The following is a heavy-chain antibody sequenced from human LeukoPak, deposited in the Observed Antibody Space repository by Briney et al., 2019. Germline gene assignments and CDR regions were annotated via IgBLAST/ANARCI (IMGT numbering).Heavy chain of an antibody. D-gene: IGHD3-3*01. CDR2: IYSGGST. J-gene: IGHJ4*02. V-gene: IGHV3-53*01. CDR3: AKDWQNYDFWSGSPDY. Sequence: GGSLRLSCAASGFTVSSNYMSWVRQAPGKGLEWVSVIYSGGSTYYADSVKGRFTISRDNSKNTLYLQMNSLRAEDTAVYYCAKDWQNYDFWSGSPDYWGQGTLVTVSS. CDR1: GFTVSSNY.